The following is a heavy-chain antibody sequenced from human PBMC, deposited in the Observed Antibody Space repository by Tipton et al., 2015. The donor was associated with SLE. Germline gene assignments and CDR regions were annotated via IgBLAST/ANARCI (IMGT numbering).Heavy chain of an antibody. CDR3: ARRWVQTVFDY. D-gene: IGHD3-10*01. V-gene: IGHV5-51*03. J-gene: IGHJ4*02. Sequence: QSGAEVKKPGEALQISCKTSGYSFTNSWIVWFRHMPGKGLERMGMIDPSDSDTRYNPSFQGHVSMSIDRSTTTAYLQWRSLKASDTAMYFCARRWVQTVFDYWGQGTLVTVSS. CDR1: GYSFTNSW. CDR2: IDPSDSDT.